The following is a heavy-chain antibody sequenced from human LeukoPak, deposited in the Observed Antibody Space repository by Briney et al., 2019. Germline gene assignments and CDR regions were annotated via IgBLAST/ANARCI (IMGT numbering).Heavy chain of an antibody. V-gene: IGHV4-59*01. J-gene: IGHJ2*01. CDR1: GGSIGTYY. D-gene: IGHD3-3*02. Sequence: NSSETESLTCTVSGGSIGTYYWNWIRQPPGKGLEWIGYIYYPGSTNYNPSLKSRVTMSVDTSNNQFSLRLTSVTAADTAVYYCAREGPLSSWYIDLWGRGTPVTVSS. CDR3: AREGPLSSWYIDL. CDR2: IYYPGST.